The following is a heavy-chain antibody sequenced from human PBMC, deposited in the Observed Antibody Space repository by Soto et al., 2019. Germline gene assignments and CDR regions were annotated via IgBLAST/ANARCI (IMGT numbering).Heavy chain of an antibody. CDR2: IYYSGST. V-gene: IGHV4-30-4*02. CDR3: ARTRLLYYGMDV. CDR1: GGSISSGDYY. Sequence: SETLSLTCTVSGGSISSGDYYWSWIRQPPGKGLEWIGYIYYSGSTYYNPSLKSRVTISVDTSKNQFSLKLSSVTAADTAVYYCARTRLLYYGMDVWGQGTTVTVSS. J-gene: IGHJ6*02.